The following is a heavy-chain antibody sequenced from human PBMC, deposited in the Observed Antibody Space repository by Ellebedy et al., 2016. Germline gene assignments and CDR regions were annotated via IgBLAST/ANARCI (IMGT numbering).Heavy chain of an antibody. CDR3: VSRTGIVFDY. CDR2: LYYSGSI. Sequence: SETLSLTCTVSGGSISSSPYYWGWIRQPPGKGLEWIGSLYYSGSIYYNPSLESRVSISVDTSRNQFSLRLSSVTAADTAFYYCVSRTGIVFDYWGQGSLVTVSS. D-gene: IGHD1-14*01. J-gene: IGHJ4*02. CDR1: GGSISSSPYY. V-gene: IGHV4-39*01.